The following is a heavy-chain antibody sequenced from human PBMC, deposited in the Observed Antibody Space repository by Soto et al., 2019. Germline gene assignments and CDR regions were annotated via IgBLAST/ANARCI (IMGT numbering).Heavy chain of an antibody. CDR2: ISYDGGNE. CDR3: VKGGTTSAFSTFDI. Sequence: QVQLVESGGGVVQPGRSRRFSCAASGFTFSHYALHWVRQAPGKGLEWVAGISYDGGNEYYADSEKCRFTISRDSPKNTLYLQMNSLRPEDTAVYYCVKGGTTSAFSTFDIWGRGTVVTVSS. J-gene: IGHJ3*02. V-gene: IGHV3-30*18. CDR1: GFTFSHYA. D-gene: IGHD1-1*01.